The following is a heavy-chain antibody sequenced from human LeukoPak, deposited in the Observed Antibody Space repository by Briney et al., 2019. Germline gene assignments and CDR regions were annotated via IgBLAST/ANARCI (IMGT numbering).Heavy chain of an antibody. Sequence: PSETLSLTCTVSGYSISSGYHWGWSRQPPGKGLEWIGSIYHSGSTYYNPSLKSRVTISVDTSKNPFYLKLSSVTAADTAVYYCARVVQSTDSSGFYLREYFQHWGQGTLVTVSS. J-gene: IGHJ1*01. V-gene: IGHV4-38-2*02. CDR2: IYHSGST. CDR1: GYSISSGYH. CDR3: ARVVQSTDSSGFYLREYFQH. D-gene: IGHD3-22*01.